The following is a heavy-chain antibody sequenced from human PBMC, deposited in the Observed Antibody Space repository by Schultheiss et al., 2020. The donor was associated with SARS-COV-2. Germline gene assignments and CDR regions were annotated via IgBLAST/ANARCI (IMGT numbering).Heavy chain of an antibody. Sequence: SQTLSLTCTVSGGSISSYYWGWIRQPPGKGLEWIGSIYYSGSTNYNPSLKSRVTISVDKSKNQFSLKLSSVTAADTAVYYCARRIAAADLFDYWGQGTLVTVSS. V-gene: IGHV4-39*07. D-gene: IGHD6-13*01. J-gene: IGHJ4*02. CDR1: GGSISSYY. CDR2: IYYSGST. CDR3: ARRIAAADLFDY.